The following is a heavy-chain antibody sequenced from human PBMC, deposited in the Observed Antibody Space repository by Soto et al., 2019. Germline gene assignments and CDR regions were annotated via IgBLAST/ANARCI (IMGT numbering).Heavy chain of an antibody. J-gene: IGHJ5*02. V-gene: IGHV4-30-2*01. Sequence: PSETLSLTCGVSGGSISSGGYSWSWIRQPPGKGLEWIGYIYQSGSTFYNPSLKSRVTISLDRSKNQFSLKLSSVTAADTAVYYCARVPGPWGQGTLVTVSS. CDR2: IYQSGST. CDR3: ARVPGP. CDR1: GGSISSGGYS.